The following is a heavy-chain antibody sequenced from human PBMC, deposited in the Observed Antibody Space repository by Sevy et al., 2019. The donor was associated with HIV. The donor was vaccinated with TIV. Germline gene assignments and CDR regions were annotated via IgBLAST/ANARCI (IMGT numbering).Heavy chain of an antibody. CDR3: AGGGTSLFAP. V-gene: IGHV4-59*01. CDR1: GGSGGSISDYY. J-gene: IGHJ5*02. CDR2: INYSRST. Sequence: SETLSLTCSVSGGSGGSISDYYWSWIRQPPGKGLEWIGYINYSRSTKFNPSLKSRVTISVDTSKNQFSLKRTSVTAADTAVYYCAGGGTSLFAPWGQGTLVTVSS. D-gene: IGHD2-15*01.